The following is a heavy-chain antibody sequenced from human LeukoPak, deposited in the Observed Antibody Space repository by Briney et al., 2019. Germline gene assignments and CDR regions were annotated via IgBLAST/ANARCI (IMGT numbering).Heavy chain of an antibody. CDR2: ISGSGGST. CDR1: GFTFSSYA. V-gene: IGHV3-23*01. J-gene: IGHJ4*02. CDR3: ARSYSGSYYDFDY. D-gene: IGHD1-26*01. Sequence: PGGSLRLSCAASGFTFSSYAMSWVRQAPGKGLEWVSAISGSGGSTYYADSVKGRFTISRDNARDTLYLQMNSLRAEDTAVYYCARSYSGSYYDFDYWGQGTLVTVSS.